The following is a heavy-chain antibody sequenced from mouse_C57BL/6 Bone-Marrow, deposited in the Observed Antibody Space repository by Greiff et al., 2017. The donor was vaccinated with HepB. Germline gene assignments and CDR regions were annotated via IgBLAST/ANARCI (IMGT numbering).Heavy chain of an antibody. D-gene: IGHD1-1*01. V-gene: IGHV5-17*01. J-gene: IGHJ1*03. Sequence: DVMLVESGGGLVKPGGSLKLSCAASGFTFSDYGMHWVRQAPEKGLEWVAYISSGSSTIYYADTVKGRFTISRDNAKNTLFLQMTSLRSEDTAMYYCARSSRYFDVWGTGTTVTVSS. CDR2: ISSGSSTI. CDR3: ARSSRYFDV. CDR1: GFTFSDYG.